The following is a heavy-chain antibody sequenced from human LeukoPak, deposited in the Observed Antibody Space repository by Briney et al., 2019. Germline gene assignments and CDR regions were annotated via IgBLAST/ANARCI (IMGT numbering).Heavy chain of an antibody. CDR3: ARVWGTYDAFDI. CDR2: IIPIFGTA. V-gene: IGHV1-69*01. D-gene: IGHD7-27*01. Sequence: SVKVSCKASGGTFSSYAISWLRQAPGQGLEWMGGIIPIFGTANYAQKFQGRVTITADESTSTAYMELSSLRSEDTAVYYCARVWGTYDAFDIWGQGTMVTVSS. J-gene: IGHJ3*02. CDR1: GGTFSSYA.